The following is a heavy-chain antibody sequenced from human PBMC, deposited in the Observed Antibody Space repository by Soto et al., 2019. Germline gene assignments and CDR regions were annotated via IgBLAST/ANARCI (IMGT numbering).Heavy chain of an antibody. V-gene: IGHV4-39*01. D-gene: IGHD6-19*01. CDR2: IYYSGST. J-gene: IGHJ4*02. CDR3: ARHPHSSGWTKEFDY. CDR1: GGSISSSSYY. Sequence: PSETLSLTCTVSGGSISSSSYYWGWIRQPPGKGLEWIGSIYYSGSTYYNPSLKSRVTISVDTSKNQFSLKLSSVTAADTAVYYCARHPHSSGWTKEFDYWGQGTLVTVSS.